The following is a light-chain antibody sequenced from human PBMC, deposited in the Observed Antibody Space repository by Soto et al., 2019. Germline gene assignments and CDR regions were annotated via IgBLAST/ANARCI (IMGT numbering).Light chain of an antibody. CDR1: SSDVGSYNL. J-gene: IGLJ3*02. CDR2: EGS. Sequence: QSVLTQPASVSGSPGQSITISCTGTSSDVGSYNLVSWYQQYPGKAPKLMIYEGSQRPSGVSHRFSGSKSGNTASLTISGLQAEDEADYYCCSYAGSTTVMFGGGTKVTVL. CDR3: CSYAGSTTVM. V-gene: IGLV2-23*01.